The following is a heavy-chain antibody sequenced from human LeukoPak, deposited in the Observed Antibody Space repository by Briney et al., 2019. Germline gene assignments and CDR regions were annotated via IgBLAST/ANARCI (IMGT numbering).Heavy chain of an antibody. CDR3: ARDHGVVVGWFDP. V-gene: IGHV3-30*04. D-gene: IGHD2-21*01. Sequence: GGSLRLSCAGSGFTFSSYAMHWVRQAPGKGLEWVAVISYDGSNKYYADSVKGRFTISRDNSKNTLYLQMNSLRAEDTAVYYCARDHGVVVGWFDPWGQGTLVTVSS. CDR2: ISYDGSNK. CDR1: GFTFSSYA. J-gene: IGHJ5*02.